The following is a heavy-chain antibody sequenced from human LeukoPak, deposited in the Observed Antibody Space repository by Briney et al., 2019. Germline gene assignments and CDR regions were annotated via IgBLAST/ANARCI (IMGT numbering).Heavy chain of an antibody. Sequence: GASVKVSCKVSGYTLTELSMHWVRQAPGKGLEWMGGFDPEDGETIYAQKFQGRVTMTEDISTDTAYMELSSLRSEDTAVYYCATVSPPIAVATYYYYGMDVWSQGTTVTVSS. V-gene: IGHV1-24*01. CDR3: ATVSPPIAVATYYYYGMDV. D-gene: IGHD6-19*01. J-gene: IGHJ6*02. CDR2: FDPEDGET. CDR1: GYTLTELS.